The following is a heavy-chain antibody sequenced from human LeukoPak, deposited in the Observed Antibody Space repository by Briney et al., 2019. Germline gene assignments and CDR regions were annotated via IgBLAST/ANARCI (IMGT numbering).Heavy chain of an antibody. CDR3: ASGRAYDFWSGYYPTTNYYYGMDV. V-gene: IGHV4-61*08. J-gene: IGHJ6*02. CDR1: GGSISSGGYY. D-gene: IGHD3-3*01. CDR2: IYYSGST. Sequence: SETLSLTCTVSGGSISSGGYYWSWIRQHPGKGLEWIGYIYYSGSTNYNPSLKSRVTISVDTSKNQFSLKLSSVTAADTAVYYCASGRAYDFWSGYYPTTNYYYGMDVWGQGTTVTVSS.